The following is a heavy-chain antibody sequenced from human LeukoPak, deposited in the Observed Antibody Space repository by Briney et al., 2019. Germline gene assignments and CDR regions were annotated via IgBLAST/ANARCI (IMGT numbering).Heavy chain of an antibody. D-gene: IGHD3-22*01. CDR1: GFTFSSYW. V-gene: IGHV3-74*01. CDR2: INTDGSST. Sequence: GGSLRLSCAASGFTFSSYWMHWVRQAPGKGLVWASRINTDGSSTSYADSVKGRFTISRDNAKNTLYLQMNSLRAEDTAVYYCAREGTYDSSGLAIDIWGQGTMVTVSS. CDR3: AREGTYDSSGLAIDI. J-gene: IGHJ3*02.